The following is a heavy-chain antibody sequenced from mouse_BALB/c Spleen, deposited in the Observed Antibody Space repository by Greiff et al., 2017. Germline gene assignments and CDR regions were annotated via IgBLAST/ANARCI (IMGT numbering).Heavy chain of an antibody. Sequence: EVQLQQSGPELVKPGASVKIPCKASGYTFTDYNMDWVKQSHGKSLEWIGDINPNNGGTIYNQKFKGKATLTVDKSSSTAYMELRSLTSEDTAVYYCARTPNWDGFAYWGQGTLVTVSA. CDR1: GYTFTDYN. CDR3: ARTPNWDGFAY. CDR2: INPNNGGT. D-gene: IGHD4-1*02. J-gene: IGHJ3*01. V-gene: IGHV1-18*01.